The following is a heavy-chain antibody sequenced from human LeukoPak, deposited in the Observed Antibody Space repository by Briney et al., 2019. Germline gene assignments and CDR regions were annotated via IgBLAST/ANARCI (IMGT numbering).Heavy chain of an antibody. CDR2: ISWNSGSI. Sequence: GRSLRLSCAASGFTFDDYAMHWVRQAPGKGLEWVSGISWNSGSIGYADSVKGRFTISGDNAKNSLYLQMNSLRAEDTALYYCAKSPDYYYGMDVWGQGTTVTVSS. CDR1: GFTFDDYA. V-gene: IGHV3-9*01. J-gene: IGHJ6*02. CDR3: AKSPDYYYGMDV.